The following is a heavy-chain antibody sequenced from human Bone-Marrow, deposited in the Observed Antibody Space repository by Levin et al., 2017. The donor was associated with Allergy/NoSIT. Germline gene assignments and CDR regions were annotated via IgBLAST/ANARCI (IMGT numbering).Heavy chain of an antibody. CDR3: ARHRDGGATLRLDN. J-gene: IGHJ4*02. CDR2: VYYSGRT. D-gene: IGHD3-16*01. Sequence: SQTLSLTCTISGDSSSDYHCSWIRQSPGKGLEWIGYVYYSGRTSYNPSLKSRVTISIDTSKTQFSLNLTSVTAADTAVYYCARHRDGGATLRLDNWGQGTLVTVSS. CDR1: GDSSSDYH. V-gene: IGHV4-59*08.